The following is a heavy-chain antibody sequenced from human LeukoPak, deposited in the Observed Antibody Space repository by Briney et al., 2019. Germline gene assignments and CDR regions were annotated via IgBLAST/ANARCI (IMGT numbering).Heavy chain of an antibody. J-gene: IGHJ4*02. CDR3: ARDSEGGYHPQPDY. Sequence: SETLSLTCTVSGGSISSYYWSWIRQPPGKGLEWIGYIYYSGSTNYNPSLKSRVTISVATSKNQFSLKLSSVTAADTAVYYCARDSEGGYHPQPDYWGQGTLVTVSS. CDR2: IYYSGST. CDR1: GGSISSYY. V-gene: IGHV4-59*01. D-gene: IGHD3-16*02.